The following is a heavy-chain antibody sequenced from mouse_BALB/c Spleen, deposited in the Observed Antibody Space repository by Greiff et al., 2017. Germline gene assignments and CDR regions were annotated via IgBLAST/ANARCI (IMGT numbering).Heavy chain of an antibody. J-gene: IGHJ4*01. CDR1: GYTFTDYW. Sequence: VQLQQPGAELVMPGASVKMSCKASGYTFTDYWMHWVKQRPGQGLEWIGAIDTSDSYTSYNQKFKGKATLTVDESSSTAYMQLSSLTSEDSAVYYCATGYRYDGDAMDYWGQGTSVTVSS. CDR2: IDTSDSYT. V-gene: IGHV1-69*01. D-gene: IGHD2-14*01. CDR3: ATGYRYDGDAMDY.